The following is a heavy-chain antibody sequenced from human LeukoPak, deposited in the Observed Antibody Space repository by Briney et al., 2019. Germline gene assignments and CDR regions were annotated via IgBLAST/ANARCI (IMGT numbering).Heavy chain of an antibody. Sequence: PGGSLRLSCAASGFTFSSYGMHWVRQAPGKGLEWVAVIWYDGSNKYYADSVKGRFTISRDNSMNTLYLQMNSLRAEDTAVYYCARGPLYSSSWYGVDYWGQGTLVTVSS. CDR1: GFTFSSYG. CDR2: IWYDGSNK. D-gene: IGHD6-13*01. J-gene: IGHJ4*02. V-gene: IGHV3-33*01. CDR3: ARGPLYSSSWYGVDY.